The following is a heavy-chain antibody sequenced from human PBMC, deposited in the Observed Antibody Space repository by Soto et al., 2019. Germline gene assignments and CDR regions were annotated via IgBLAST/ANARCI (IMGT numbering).Heavy chain of an antibody. CDR1: GGSVSSGGHY. J-gene: IGHJ6*03. CDR3: ARGAGYCSSTSCYGGANYYYYMDV. D-gene: IGHD2-2*01. CDR2: IYNSGTT. Sequence: PSETLSLTCTVSGGSVSSGGHYWSWIRQPPGKGLEWIGYIYNSGTTDYNASLKSRVTISIDTAKNQFSLKLSSVTAADTALSNCARGAGYCSSTSCYGGANYYYYMDVWGKGNTVTVYS. V-gene: IGHV4-61*08.